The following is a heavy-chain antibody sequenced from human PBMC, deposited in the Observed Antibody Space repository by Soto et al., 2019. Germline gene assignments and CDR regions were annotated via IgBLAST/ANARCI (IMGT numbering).Heavy chain of an antibody. CDR1: GFSLSTRAVG. CDR3: AHRHELGSFDI. D-gene: IGHD1-26*01. CDR2: IYWNDDK. J-gene: IGHJ3*02. V-gene: IGHV2-5*01. Sequence: SGPTLVNPTQTLTLTCTFSGFSLSTRAVGVGWIRQPPGKALEWLALIYWNDDKRYSPSLKNRLTTTKDTSKNHVVLTMTNMDPVDTATYYCAHRHELGSFDIWGQGTKVTVSS.